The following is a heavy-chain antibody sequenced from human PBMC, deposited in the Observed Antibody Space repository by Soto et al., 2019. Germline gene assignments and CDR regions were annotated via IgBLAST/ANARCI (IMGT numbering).Heavy chain of an antibody. Sequence: QVQLVETGGGVVQPGSSLRLSCAASEFSFSSYAMHWVRQAPGQGLEWVALISYDGGNKYYADSVKGRFTISRDNSKNTLYLQMNSLRPEYTAVYSCARDGFRQLLYNYHFDYWGQGTLVTVSS. V-gene: IGHV3-30-3*01. CDR3: ARDGFRQLLYNYHFDY. CDR2: ISYDGGNK. J-gene: IGHJ4*02. CDR1: EFSFSSYA. D-gene: IGHD1-1*01.